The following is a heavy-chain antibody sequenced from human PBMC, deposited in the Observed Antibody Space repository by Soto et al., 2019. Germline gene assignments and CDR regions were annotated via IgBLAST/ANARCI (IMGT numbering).Heavy chain of an antibody. CDR3: ARRKAAAGDYYYYYYMDV. D-gene: IGHD6-13*01. CDR1: GGSISSYY. Sequence: PSETLSLTCTVSGGSISSYYWSWIRQPPGKGLEWIGYIYYSGSTNYNPSLKSRVTISVDTSKNQFSLKLSSVTAADTAVYYCARRKAAAGDYYYYYYMDVWGKGTTVTVSS. V-gene: IGHV4-59*08. J-gene: IGHJ6*03. CDR2: IYYSGST.